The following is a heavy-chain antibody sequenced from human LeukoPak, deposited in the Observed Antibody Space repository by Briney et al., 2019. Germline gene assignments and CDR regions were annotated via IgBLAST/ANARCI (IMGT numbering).Heavy chain of an antibody. CDR2: IHDSGIT. J-gene: IGHJ5*02. V-gene: IGHV4-59*01. D-gene: IGHD5-12*01. CDR3: ARGGYMSNWFEH. Sequence: LETLSLTCTVSGGSISDSYWSWIRQPPGKGLEWIGKIHDSGITNYNPSLKSRVTFSVDTSKKQFSLNLNSVTAADTAVYYCARGGYMSNWFEHWGQGTPVTVSS. CDR1: GGSISDSY.